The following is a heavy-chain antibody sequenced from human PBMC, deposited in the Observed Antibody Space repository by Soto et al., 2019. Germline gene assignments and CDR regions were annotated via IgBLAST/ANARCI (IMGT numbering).Heavy chain of an antibody. J-gene: IGHJ5*02. Sequence: SVTLSLTCTVSGGYVIYYYWNWLRQPPGKGLEWIGYIDYSGRTNYNPSLKSRVTISVDTSKNQFSLKLSFVTAADTAVYYCARHRDSDSWLKWFDPWGQGTLVTVSS. CDR2: IDYSGRT. CDR3: ARHRDSDSWLKWFDP. CDR1: GGYVIYYY. D-gene: IGHD6-13*01. V-gene: IGHV4-59*08.